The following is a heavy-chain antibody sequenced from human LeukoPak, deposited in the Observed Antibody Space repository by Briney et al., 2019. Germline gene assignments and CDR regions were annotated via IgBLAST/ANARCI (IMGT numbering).Heavy chain of an antibody. Sequence: ASVKVSCKASGYTFTGYYMHWVRQAPGQGLEWMGRINPNSGGTNYAQKFQGRVTMTRDTSISTAYMELSRLRSDDTAVYYCAALWFGELLIDYWGQGTLVTVSS. V-gene: IGHV1-2*06. CDR2: INPNSGGT. J-gene: IGHJ4*02. CDR1: GYTFTGYY. CDR3: AALWFGELLIDY. D-gene: IGHD3-10*01.